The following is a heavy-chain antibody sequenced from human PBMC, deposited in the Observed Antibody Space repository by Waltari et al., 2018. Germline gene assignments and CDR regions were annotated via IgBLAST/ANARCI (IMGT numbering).Heavy chain of an antibody. Sequence: QVQLQESGPGLVTPSGTLSLTCDVSGGSISTNNWWSWVRQSPGKGLEWIGEIYHGGTTNYNPSLKSRVTMSVDKSQNQFSLKLSSVTAAETAIYYCARYVYGDYFVEYWGQGTLVTVSS. V-gene: IGHV4-4*02. J-gene: IGHJ4*02. CDR2: IYHGGTT. CDR1: GGSISTNNW. CDR3: ARYVYGDYFVEY. D-gene: IGHD4-17*01.